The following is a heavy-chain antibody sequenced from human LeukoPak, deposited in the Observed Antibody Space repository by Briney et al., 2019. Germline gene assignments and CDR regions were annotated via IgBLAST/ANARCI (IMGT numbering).Heavy chain of an antibody. CDR3: ARRTMVRGVRNWFDP. CDR2: IIPIFGTA. Sequence: SVKVSCKASGGTFSSYAISWVRQAPGQGLEWMGGIIPIFGTANYAQKFQGRVTITADKSTSTAYMELSSLRSEDTAVYYCARRTMVRGVRNWFDPWGQGTLVTVFS. J-gene: IGHJ5*02. D-gene: IGHD3-10*01. CDR1: GGTFSSYA. V-gene: IGHV1-69*06.